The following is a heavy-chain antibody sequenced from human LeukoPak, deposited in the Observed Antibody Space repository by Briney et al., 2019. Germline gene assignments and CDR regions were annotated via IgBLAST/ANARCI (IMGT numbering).Heavy chain of an antibody. CDR3: ARLITGYSYGWYWFDP. Sequence: ASVKVSCKASGYTFTSYDINWVQQATGQGLEWMGWMNPNSGNTGYAQKFQGRVTMTRNTSISTAYMELSSLRSEDTAVYYCARLITGYSYGWYWFDPWGQGTLVTVSS. J-gene: IGHJ5*02. D-gene: IGHD5-18*01. CDR1: GYTFTSYD. V-gene: IGHV1-8*01. CDR2: MNPNSGNT.